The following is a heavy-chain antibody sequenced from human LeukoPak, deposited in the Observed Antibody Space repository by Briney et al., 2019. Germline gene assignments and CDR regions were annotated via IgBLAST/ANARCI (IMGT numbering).Heavy chain of an antibody. V-gene: IGHV3-23*01. D-gene: IGHD3-22*01. J-gene: IGHJ4*02. Sequence: GGSLRLSCAVSGITLSNYGMSWVRQAPGKGLEWVAGISGSGGRTNYADAVKGRFTISRDNAKNTLFLQMNSLRVEDTAVYFCTKRGVVIRVILVGFHKEAYYFDSWGQGALVTVSS. CDR2: ISGSGGRT. CDR1: GITLSNYG. CDR3: TKRGVVIRVILVGFHKEAYYFDS.